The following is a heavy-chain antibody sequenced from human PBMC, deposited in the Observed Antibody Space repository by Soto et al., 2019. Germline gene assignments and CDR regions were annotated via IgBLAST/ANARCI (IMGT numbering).Heavy chain of an antibody. D-gene: IGHD2-21*02. CDR3: ARERLRFSGGNMDV. V-gene: IGHV3-30*14. J-gene: IGHJ6*02. Sequence: QVQLVESGGGVVQPGRSLRLSCAASGFTFGIYAMHWVRQAPGKGLEWVAVISCDGNKKDYADSQKGQFTISRDNSKNALYLQIDSLRPEDTAVYYCARERLRFSGGNMDVWGQGTTVTVSS. CDR1: GFTFGIYA. CDR2: ISCDGNKK.